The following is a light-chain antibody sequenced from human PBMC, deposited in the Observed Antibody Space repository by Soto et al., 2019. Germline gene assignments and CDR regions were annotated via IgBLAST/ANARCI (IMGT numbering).Light chain of an antibody. J-gene: IGLJ3*02. Sequence: QTVVTQEPSFSVSPGRTVTLTCGLTSGSVSTNYYPSWYQQTPGQAPRTLIYSTNIRSSGVPDRFSGSILGNKAALTITGAQADDESDYYCVLYMGSGLGVFGGGTKLTVL. CDR1: SGSVSTNYY. CDR3: VLYMGSGLGV. V-gene: IGLV8-61*01. CDR2: STN.